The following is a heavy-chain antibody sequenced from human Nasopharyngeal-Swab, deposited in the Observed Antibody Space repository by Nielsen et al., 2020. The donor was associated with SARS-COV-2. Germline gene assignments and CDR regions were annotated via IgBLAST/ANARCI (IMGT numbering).Heavy chain of an antibody. Sequence: GESLKISCAASGFTFSSYGMHWVRQAPDKGLEWVAFIRYDGRNKYYADSVKGRFTISRDNSKSTLFLEMNSLRTEDTAVYYCARDPDYGDFLGIDYWGQGTLVTVSS. CDR1: GFTFSSYG. J-gene: IGHJ4*02. V-gene: IGHV3-30*02. CDR3: ARDPDYGDFLGIDY. CDR2: IRYDGRNK. D-gene: IGHD4-17*01.